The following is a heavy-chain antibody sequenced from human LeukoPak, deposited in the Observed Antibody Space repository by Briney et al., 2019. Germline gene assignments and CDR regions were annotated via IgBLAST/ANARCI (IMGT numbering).Heavy chain of an antibody. D-gene: IGHD6-19*01. J-gene: IGHJ4*02. CDR3: ARDRGAVAATWFDY. CDR2: ISSSSSYI. CDR1: GFTFSSYS. V-gene: IGHV3-21*01. Sequence: PGGSLRLSCAASGFTFSSYSMNWVRQAPGKGLEWVSSISSSSSYIYYPDSVKGRLTISRDNAKNSLYLQMNSLRAEDTAVYYCARDRGAVAATWFDYWGQGTLVTVSS.